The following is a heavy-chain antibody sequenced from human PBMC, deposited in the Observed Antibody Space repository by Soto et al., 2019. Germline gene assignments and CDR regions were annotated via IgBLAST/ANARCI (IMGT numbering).Heavy chain of an antibody. Sequence: EVQLLESGGGLVQPGGSLRLSCAASGFTFTSYAMNWVRQAPGKGLEWVSVIGGSGGSTYYADSVKGRFTISRDNSKNTLYLQMNSLRAEDTAVYYCAKRTTGWYFDLWGRGTLVTVSS. V-gene: IGHV3-23*01. CDR2: IGGSGGST. CDR3: AKRTTGWYFDL. CDR1: GFTFTSYA. J-gene: IGHJ2*01.